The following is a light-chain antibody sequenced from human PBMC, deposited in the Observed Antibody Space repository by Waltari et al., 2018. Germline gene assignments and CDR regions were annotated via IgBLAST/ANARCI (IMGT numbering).Light chain of an antibody. V-gene: IGLV2-11*01. J-gene: IGLJ2*01. Sequence: QSALTQPRSVSGSPGQSVTISCTGTSRAVGGYTYVSWYQQHPGNAPKLIIYDVTNRPSGVPDRFSGSKSGNTASLTISGLQAEDEADYYCCSYAGPYTLIIFGGGTKLTVV. CDR3: CSYAGPYTLII. CDR2: DVT. CDR1: SRAVGGYTY.